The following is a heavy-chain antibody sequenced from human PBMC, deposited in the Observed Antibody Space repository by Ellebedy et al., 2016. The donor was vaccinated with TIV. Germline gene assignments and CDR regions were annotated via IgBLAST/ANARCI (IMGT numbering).Heavy chain of an antibody. V-gene: IGHV3-30*03. CDR3: ARDLSGRFDP. CDR1: GFNFNYYG. D-gene: IGHD3-10*01. CDR2: NPSDGGSI. J-gene: IGHJ5*02. Sequence: GGSLRLXXAVSGFNFNYYGMFWVRQAPGKGLEWVAINPSDGGSIYYADSVKGRFTISRDNSKNTLFLQMDSLRVDDTAVYYCARDLSGRFDPWGQGTLVTVSS.